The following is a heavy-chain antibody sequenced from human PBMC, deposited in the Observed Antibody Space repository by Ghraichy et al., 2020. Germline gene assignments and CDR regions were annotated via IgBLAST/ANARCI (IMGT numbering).Heavy chain of an antibody. D-gene: IGHD2-2*02. CDR2: ISGSGGST. V-gene: IGHV3-23*01. CDR1: GFTFSNYA. J-gene: IGHJ5*02. CDR3: AKDQGIVVVPPAIDWFDP. Sequence: GSLRLSCAASGFTFSNYAMNWVRQAPGKGLEWVSAISGSGGSTYYADSVNGRFTISRDNSKNTLYLQMNSLRAEDTAVYYCAKDQGIVVVPPAIDWFDPWGQGTLVTVSS.